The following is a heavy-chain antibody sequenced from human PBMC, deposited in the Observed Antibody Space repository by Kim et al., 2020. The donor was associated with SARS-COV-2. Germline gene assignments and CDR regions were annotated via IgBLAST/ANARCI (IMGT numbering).Heavy chain of an antibody. CDR2: ISSSGSTI. CDR1: GFTFSSYE. V-gene: IGHV3-48*03. CDR3: ARDNSRNYYYYGMDV. J-gene: IGHJ6*02. Sequence: GGSLRLSCAASGFTFSSYEMNWVRQAPGKGLEWVSYISSSGSTIYYADSVKGRFTISRDNAKNSLYLQMNSLRAEDTAVYYCARDNSRNYYYYGMDVWGQGTTVTVSS.